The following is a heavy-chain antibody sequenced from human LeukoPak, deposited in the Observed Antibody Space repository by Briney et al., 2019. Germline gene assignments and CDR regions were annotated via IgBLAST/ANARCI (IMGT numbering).Heavy chain of an antibody. V-gene: IGHV4-59*11. CDR1: GGSIKSHF. Sequence: PSETLSLTCTVSGGSIKSHFWSWVRRPPGKRLEWIGYIFHSGSTNYNPSLKSRVTISVDTSKNQFSLRLTSVTAADTAVYYCVRTNPWDLTYYFDYWGQGTLVTVSS. D-gene: IGHD1-14*01. CDR3: VRTNPWDLTYYFDY. CDR2: IFHSGST. J-gene: IGHJ4*02.